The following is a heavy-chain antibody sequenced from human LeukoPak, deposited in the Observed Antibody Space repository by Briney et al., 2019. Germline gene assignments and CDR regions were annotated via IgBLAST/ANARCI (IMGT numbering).Heavy chain of an antibody. CDR1: GFTFSSYA. Sequence: GGSLRLSCAASGFTFSSYAMSWARQAPGKGLEWVSSISESGDSTFYADSVKGRFTISRDNSENTLYLQMNSLRAEDTAEYYCAKGSATGYFDYWGQGTLVTVSS. J-gene: IGHJ4*02. CDR2: ISESGDST. V-gene: IGHV3-23*01. D-gene: IGHD3-10*01. CDR3: AKGSATGYFDY.